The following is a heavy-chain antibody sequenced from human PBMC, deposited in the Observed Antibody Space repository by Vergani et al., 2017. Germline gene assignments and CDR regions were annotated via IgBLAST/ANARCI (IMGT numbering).Heavy chain of an antibody. V-gene: IGHV4-34*01. CDR2: INHSGRT. CDR3: ARGGYRDYFDY. Sequence: QVQLQQWGAGLLKPSETLSLTCAVYGGSFSGYYWSWIRQPPGKGLEWIGEINHSGRTNYNPSLKSRVTMSVDTSKNPFSLKLSSVTAADTAVYYCARGGYRDYFDYWGQGTLVTVSS. D-gene: IGHD5-12*01. J-gene: IGHJ4*02. CDR1: GGSFSGYY.